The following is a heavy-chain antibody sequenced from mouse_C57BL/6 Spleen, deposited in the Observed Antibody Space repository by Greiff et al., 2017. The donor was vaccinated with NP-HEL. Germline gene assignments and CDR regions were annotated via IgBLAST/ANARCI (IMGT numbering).Heavy chain of an antibody. D-gene: IGHD1-1*01. CDR2: IYPGDGDT. V-gene: IGHV1-80*01. CDR1: GYAFSSYW. Sequence: QVQLKESGAELVKPGASVKISCKASGYAFSSYWMNWVKQRPGKGLEWIGQIYPGDGDTNYNGKFKGKATLTADKSSSTAYMQLSSLTSEDSAVYFCARSEYYGFFDYWGQGTTLTVSS. J-gene: IGHJ2*01. CDR3: ARSEYYGFFDY.